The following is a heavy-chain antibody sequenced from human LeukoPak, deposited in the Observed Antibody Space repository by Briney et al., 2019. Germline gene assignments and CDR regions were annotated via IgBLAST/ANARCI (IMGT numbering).Heavy chain of an antibody. Sequence: GGSLRLSCVATGFTFDEHTIHWVRQRPGKGLEWVSLVTWEGFAFYGDSVKGRFTVSRDRKENSVFLQMNSLNPEDSAVYFRVRDALPHCASSSCYQFDYWGQGTLVTVSS. J-gene: IGHJ4*02. CDR2: VTWEGFA. CDR1: GFTFDEHT. D-gene: IGHD2-2*01. V-gene: IGHV3-43*01. CDR3: VRDALPHCASSSCYQFDY.